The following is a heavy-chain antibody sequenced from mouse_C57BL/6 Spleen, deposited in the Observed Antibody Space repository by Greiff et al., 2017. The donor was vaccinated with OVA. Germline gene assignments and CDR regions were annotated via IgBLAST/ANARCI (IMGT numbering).Heavy chain of an antibody. CDR1: GYSITSGYY. CDR3: ARDTYKVYAMDY. CDR2: ISYDGSN. D-gene: IGHD5-1*01. J-gene: IGHJ4*01. V-gene: IGHV3-6*01. Sequence: EVKLQESGPGLVKPSQSLSLTCSVTGYSITSGYYWNWIRQFPGNKLEWMGYISYDGSNNYNPSLKNRISITRDTSKNQFFLKLNSVTTEDTATYYCARDTYKVYAMDYWGQGTSVTVSS.